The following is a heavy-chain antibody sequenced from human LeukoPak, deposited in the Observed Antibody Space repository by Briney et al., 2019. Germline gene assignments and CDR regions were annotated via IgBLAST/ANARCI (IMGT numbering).Heavy chain of an antibody. J-gene: IGHJ2*01. CDR3: ARDNWNYVLWYFDL. D-gene: IGHD1-7*01. CDR2: ISSSGSTI. CDR1: GFTFSDYY. V-gene: IGHV3-11*04. Sequence: GGSLRLSCAASGFTFSDYYMSWIRQAPGKGLEWVSYISSSGSTIYYADSVKGRFTISRDNAKNSLYLQTNSLRAEDTAVYYCARDNWNYVLWYFDLWGRGTLVTVSS.